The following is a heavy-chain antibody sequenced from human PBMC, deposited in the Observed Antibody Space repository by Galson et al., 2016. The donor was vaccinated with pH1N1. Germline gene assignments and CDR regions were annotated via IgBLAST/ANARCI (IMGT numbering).Heavy chain of an antibody. J-gene: IGHJ2*01. D-gene: IGHD4-17*01. V-gene: IGHV3-74*01. CDR2: INSDGSST. CDR3: ARFEYGDYVKYSDL. CDR1: GFAFSSYG. Sequence: SLRLSCAASGFAFSSYGMHWVRQAPGKGLVWVSRINSDGSSTNYADSVKGRFTISRDNAKNTLYLQMNSLRAEDTAMYYCARFEYGDYVKYSDLWGRGTLVTVSS.